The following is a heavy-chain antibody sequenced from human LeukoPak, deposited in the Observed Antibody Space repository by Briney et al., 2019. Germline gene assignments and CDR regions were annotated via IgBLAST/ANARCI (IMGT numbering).Heavy chain of an antibody. V-gene: IGHV4-34*01. CDR3: ARDLSDSTGWYYFDC. D-gene: IGHD6-19*01. Sequence: SETLSLTCAVYGGSFSGYYWSWIRQPPGKGLEWIGTIYHTGSTYYNPSLKSRVTMSVDTSKNQFSLTLSSMTAADTAVYYCARDLSDSTGWYYFDCWGQGTLITVSS. J-gene: IGHJ4*02. CDR1: GGSFSGYY. CDR2: IYHTGST.